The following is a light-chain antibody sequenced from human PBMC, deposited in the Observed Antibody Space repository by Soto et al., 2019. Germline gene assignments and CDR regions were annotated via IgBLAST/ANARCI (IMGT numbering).Light chain of an antibody. V-gene: IGKV1-9*01. CDR3: QQCTTYPLT. J-gene: IGKJ4*01. CDR2: AAS. CDR1: QGINDY. Sequence: DIQLTQSPSFLSASVGDRVTITCRAMQGINDYLAWYQQKPGKAPKLLIYAASTLQSEVPSRFSGSASGTAFTLSIISLQPEDFAKYFCQQCTTYPLTFGGGNTV.